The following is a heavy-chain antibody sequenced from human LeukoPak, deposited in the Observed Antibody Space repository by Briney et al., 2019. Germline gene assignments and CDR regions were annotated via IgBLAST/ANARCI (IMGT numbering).Heavy chain of an antibody. V-gene: IGHV3-23*01. Sequence: GGSLRLSCAASGFTFSSYWMSWVRQAPGKGLEWVSAISGSGGSTYYADSVKGRFTISRDNSKNTLYLQMNSLRAEDTAVYYCAKLTLLGYCSGGSCYDRRVFDYWGQGTLVTVSS. CDR1: GFTFSSYW. D-gene: IGHD2-15*01. CDR3: AKLTLLGYCSGGSCYDRRVFDY. J-gene: IGHJ4*02. CDR2: ISGSGGST.